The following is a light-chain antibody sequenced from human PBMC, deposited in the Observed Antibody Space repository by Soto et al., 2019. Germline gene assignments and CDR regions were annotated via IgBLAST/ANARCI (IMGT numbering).Light chain of an antibody. J-gene: IGLJ2*01. CDR1: SSAVGSYNL. CDR3: CSYAGSSTVL. CDR2: EVS. V-gene: IGLV2-23*02. Sequence: QSALTQPASVSGSPGQSITISCTGTSSAVGSYNLVSWYQQHPGKAPKLMIYEVSKRPSWVSNRFSGSKSGNTASLPISGLQSEDEADYYCCSYAGSSTVLFCGGTKLTVL.